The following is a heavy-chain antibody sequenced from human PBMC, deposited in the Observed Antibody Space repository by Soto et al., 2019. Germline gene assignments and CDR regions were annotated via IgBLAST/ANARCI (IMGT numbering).Heavy chain of an antibody. CDR1: GGTFSSYV. J-gene: IGHJ6*02. V-gene: IGHV1-69*01. CDR3: ASPLSNCSGGSCYSTRSGPDSYYYCMDV. Sequence: QVQLVQSGAEVKKPGSSVKVSCKASGGTFSSYVISWVRQAPGQGLEWMGGIIPIFGTANYAQKFQGRVTITADESTSTAYMALSSLRSEDPAVYYCASPLSNCSGGSCYSTRSGPDSYYYCMDVWGQGTTVNVAS. CDR2: IIPIFGTA. D-gene: IGHD2-15*01.